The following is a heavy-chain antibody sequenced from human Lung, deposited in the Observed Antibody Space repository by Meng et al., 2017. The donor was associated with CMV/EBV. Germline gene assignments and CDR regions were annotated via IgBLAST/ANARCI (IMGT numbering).Heavy chain of an antibody. V-gene: IGHV3-48*04. CDR1: GFTFSSHL. J-gene: IGHJ4*02. CDR2: ISGGSDTI. CDR3: ARDWSRDVLTGSFDY. D-gene: IGHD3-9*01. Sequence: GEXXKISCAASGFTFSSHLMNWVRQAPGKGLEWLAIISGGSDTIHYADSVKGRFTISRDNGKDSLYLQMNSLRAEDTAVYYCARDWSRDVLTGSFDYWAQGTXVTVSS.